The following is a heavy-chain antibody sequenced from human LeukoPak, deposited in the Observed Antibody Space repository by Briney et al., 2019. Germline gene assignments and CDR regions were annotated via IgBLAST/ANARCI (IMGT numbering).Heavy chain of an antibody. J-gene: IGHJ4*02. CDR2: ISYDGSNK. Sequence: AGGSLRLSCAAPGFTFSSYAMHWVRQARGKGLEWVAVISYDGSNKYYADSVKGRFTISRDNSKNTLYLQMNSLRAEDTAVYYCARDSSSGWYYFDYWGQGTLVTVSS. D-gene: IGHD6-19*01. V-gene: IGHV3-30-3*01. CDR1: GFTFSSYA. CDR3: ARDSSSGWYYFDY.